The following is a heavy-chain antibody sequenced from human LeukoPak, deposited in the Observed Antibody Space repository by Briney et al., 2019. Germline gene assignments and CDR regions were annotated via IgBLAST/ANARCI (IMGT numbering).Heavy chain of an antibody. CDR3: ARLIWGKYFDY. D-gene: IGHD7-27*01. V-gene: IGHV4-39*01. CDR2: IYYSGST. J-gene: IGHJ4*02. CDR1: GGSISSSSYY. Sequence: SETLSLTCTVSGGSISSSSYYWGWIRQPPGKGLEWIVSIYYSGSTYYNQSLKSRVTISVDTSKNQFSLKLSSVTAADTAVYYCARLIWGKYFDYWGQGTLVTVSS.